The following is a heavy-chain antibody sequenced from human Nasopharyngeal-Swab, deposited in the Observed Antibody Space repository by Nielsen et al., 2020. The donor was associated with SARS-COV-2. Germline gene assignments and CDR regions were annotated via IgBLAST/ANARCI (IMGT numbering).Heavy chain of an antibody. V-gene: IGHV3-30*03. J-gene: IGHJ6*02. CDR1: GFTFSSYG. D-gene: IGHD1-26*01. CDR2: ISYDGSNK. Sequence: GESLKISCAASGFTFSSYGMHWVRQAPGKGLEWVAVISYDGSNKYYADSVKGRFTISRDNSKNTLYLQMNSLRAEDTAVYYCARDGAPGDSGSYYGMDVWGQGTTVTVSS. CDR3: ARDGAPGDSGSYYGMDV.